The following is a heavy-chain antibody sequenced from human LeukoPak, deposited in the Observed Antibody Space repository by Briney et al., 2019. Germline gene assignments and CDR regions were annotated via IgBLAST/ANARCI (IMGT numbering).Heavy chain of an antibody. Sequence: SETLSLTCAVYGGSFSGYYWSWIRQPPGKGLEWIGEINHSGSTNYNPSLKSRVTISVDTFKNQFSLKLSSVTAADTAVYYCARMEPRDFDYWGQGTLVTVSS. J-gene: IGHJ4*02. CDR2: INHSGST. CDR3: ARMEPRDFDY. CDR1: GGSFSGYY. V-gene: IGHV4-34*01. D-gene: IGHD1-26*01.